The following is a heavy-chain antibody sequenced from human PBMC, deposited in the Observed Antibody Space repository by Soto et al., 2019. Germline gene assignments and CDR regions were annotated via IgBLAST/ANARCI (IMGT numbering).Heavy chain of an antibody. CDR3: ARTVTTLQNANAFDI. CDR1: GGSISSSNW. V-gene: IGHV4-4*02. D-gene: IGHD4-17*01. J-gene: IGHJ3*02. Sequence: SETLSLTCAVSGGSISSSNWWSWVRQPPGKGLEWIGEIYHSGSTNYNPSLKSRVTISVDKSKNQFSLKLSSVTAADTAVYYCARTVTTLQNANAFDIWGQGTMVTVSS. CDR2: IYHSGST.